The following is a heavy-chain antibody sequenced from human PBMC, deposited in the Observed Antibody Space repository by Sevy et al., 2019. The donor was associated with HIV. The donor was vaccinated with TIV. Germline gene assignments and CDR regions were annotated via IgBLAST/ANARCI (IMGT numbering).Heavy chain of an antibody. D-gene: IGHD3-10*01. CDR1: GFTFSSYS. Sequence: GGSLRLSCAASGFTFSSYSMNWVRQAPGKGLEWVSSISSSSSYIYYADSVKGRFTISRDNAKNSLYLQMSSLRAEDTAVYYCARGFRWFRELTNYYYGMDVWGQGTTVTVSS. V-gene: IGHV3-21*01. CDR2: ISSSSSYI. J-gene: IGHJ6*02. CDR3: ARGFRWFRELTNYYYGMDV.